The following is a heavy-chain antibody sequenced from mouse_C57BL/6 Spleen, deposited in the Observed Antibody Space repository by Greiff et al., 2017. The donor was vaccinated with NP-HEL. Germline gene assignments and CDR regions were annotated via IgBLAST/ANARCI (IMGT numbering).Heavy chain of an antibody. CDR1: GYTFTDYN. CDR3: ARHYGNYGYYAMDY. Sequence: EVQLQQSGPELVKPGASVKIPCKASGYTFTDYNMDWVKQSHGKSLEWIGDINPNNGGTIYNQKFKGKATLTVDKSSSTAYMELRSLTSEDTAVYYCARHYGNYGYYAMDYWGQGTSVTVSS. J-gene: IGHJ4*01. D-gene: IGHD2-1*01. CDR2: INPNNGGT. V-gene: IGHV1-18*01.